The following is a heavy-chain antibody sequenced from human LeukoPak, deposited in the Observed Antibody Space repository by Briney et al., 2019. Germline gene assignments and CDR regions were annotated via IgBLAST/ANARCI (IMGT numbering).Heavy chain of an antibody. V-gene: IGHV3-23*01. Sequence: GGSLRLSCAASGFTFSGFAMSWVRRTPGKGLDWVSGISGSGDNTLYADSVKGRFTISRDNSKNTLYLEMNSLRAEDTAIYYCAKMKGHPLPKSYMDVWGQGTTVTVSS. J-gene: IGHJ6*01. CDR3: AKMKGHPLPKSYMDV. CDR2: ISGSGDNT. CDR1: GFTFSGFA.